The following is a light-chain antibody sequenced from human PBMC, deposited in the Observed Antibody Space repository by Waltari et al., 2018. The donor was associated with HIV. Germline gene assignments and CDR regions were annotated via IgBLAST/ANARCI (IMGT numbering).Light chain of an antibody. Sequence: QSVLTQPPSASGTSGQRVTIPCSGSSSNIGSNYVYWYQQLQGTAPKLLIYRNNQRPSGVPDRFSGSKSGTSASLAISGLRSEDEADYYCAAWDDSLSGWVFGGGTKLTVL. CDR3: AAWDDSLSGWV. CDR1: SSNIGSNY. V-gene: IGLV1-47*01. J-gene: IGLJ3*02. CDR2: RNN.